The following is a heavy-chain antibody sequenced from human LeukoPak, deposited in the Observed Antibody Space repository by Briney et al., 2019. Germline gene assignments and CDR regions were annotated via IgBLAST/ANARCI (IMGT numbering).Heavy chain of an antibody. CDR3: ARDRGGSASHGFDAFDI. V-gene: IGHV1-69*05. CDR1: GGTLSNHA. J-gene: IGHJ3*02. Sequence: SVKVSCKASGGTLSNHAVSWVRQAPGQGLEWMGRIIPVSGTTNYAQKFQGRVTITTDESTSTVYMDLSSLRSEDTAVYFCARDRGGSASHGFDAFDIWGQGTMVTVSS. CDR2: IIPVSGTT. D-gene: IGHD3-10*01.